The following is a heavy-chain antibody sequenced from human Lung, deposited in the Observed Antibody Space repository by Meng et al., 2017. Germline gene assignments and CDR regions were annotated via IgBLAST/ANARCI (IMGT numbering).Heavy chain of an antibody. CDR1: GGSFSDYY. CDR2: INHSGST. J-gene: IGHJ4*02. V-gene: IGHV4-34*01. D-gene: IGHD4-11*01. CDR3: ARGPTTMAHDFDY. Sequence: QVRLQQVGAGLLKPSGTLSLTCVVSGGSFSDYYWSWIRQPPGKGLEWIGEINHSGSTNYNPSLESRATISVDTSQNNLSLKLSSVTAADSAVYYCARGPTTMAHDFDYWGQGTLVTVSS.